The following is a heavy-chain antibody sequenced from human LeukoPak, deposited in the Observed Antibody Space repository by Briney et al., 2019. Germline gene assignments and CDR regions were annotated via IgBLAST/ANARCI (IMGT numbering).Heavy chain of an antibody. CDR1: GGTFSSYA. CDR2: IIPIFGTA. J-gene: IGHJ4*02. V-gene: IGHV1-69*13. D-gene: IGHD3-10*01. Sequence: ASVKISCKASGGTFSSYAISWVRQAPGKGLEWMGGIIPIFGTANYAQKFQGRVTITAVESTSTAYMELSSLRSEDTAVYYCARDGAHYGSGNYLDYWGQGTLVTVSS. CDR3: ARDGAHYGSGNYLDY.